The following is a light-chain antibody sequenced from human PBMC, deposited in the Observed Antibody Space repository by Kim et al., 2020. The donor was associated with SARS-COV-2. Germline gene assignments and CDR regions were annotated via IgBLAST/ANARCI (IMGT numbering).Light chain of an antibody. CDR2: NNS. Sequence: QSVLTQPPSASGAPGQRVIISCSGSSSNIGTKTVNWYQQLPGTAPKLLIHNNSQRPSGVPDRFSGSKSGTSASLAISGLQSEDEAEYHCAAWDDSLKSWVFGGGTKVTVL. CDR1: SSNIGTKT. V-gene: IGLV1-44*01. CDR3: AAWDDSLKSWV. J-gene: IGLJ3*02.